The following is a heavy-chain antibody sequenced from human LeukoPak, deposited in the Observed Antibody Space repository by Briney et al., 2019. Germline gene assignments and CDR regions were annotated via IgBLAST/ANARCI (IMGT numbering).Heavy chain of an antibody. CDR3: ASEAYYYDSSGYYKY. V-gene: IGHV4-34*01. D-gene: IGHD3-22*01. Sequence: PSETLSLTCAVYGGSFSGYYWSWIRQPPGKGLEWIGEINHSGSTNYNPSLKSRVTISVDTSKNQFSLKLSSVTAAETAVYFCASEAYYYDSSGYYKYWGQGTLVTVSS. J-gene: IGHJ4*02. CDR2: INHSGST. CDR1: GGSFSGYY.